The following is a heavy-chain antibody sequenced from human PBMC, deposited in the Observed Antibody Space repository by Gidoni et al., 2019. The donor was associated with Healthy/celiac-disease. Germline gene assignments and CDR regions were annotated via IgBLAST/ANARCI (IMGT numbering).Heavy chain of an antibody. J-gene: IGHJ4*02. D-gene: IGHD3-16*02. CDR2: INAGNGNT. CDR1: GYTFTSYA. V-gene: IGHV1-3*01. Sequence: QVQLVQSGAEVKKPGASVKVSCKASGYTFTSYAMHWVRQAPGQRLEWMGWINAGNGNTKYSQKFQGRVTITRDTSASTAYMELSSLRSEDTAVYYCAGAPYYDYVWGSYRPPPPDYWGQGTLVTVSS. CDR3: AGAPYYDYVWGSYRPPPPDY.